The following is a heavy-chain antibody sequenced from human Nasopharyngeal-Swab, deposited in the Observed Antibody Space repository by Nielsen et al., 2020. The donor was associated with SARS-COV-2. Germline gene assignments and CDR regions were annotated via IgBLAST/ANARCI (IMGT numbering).Heavy chain of an antibody. Sequence: GESLKTSCAASGFTFNNYNFNWVRQAPGKGLEWDSSISSSSSYIYYADSVKGRFTISRDNAKNSLYLQMNSLRAEDTAVYYCARWGYCSSTSCNYYYYMDVWGKGTTVTVSS. V-gene: IGHV3-21*01. J-gene: IGHJ6*03. D-gene: IGHD2-2*01. CDR1: GFTFNNYN. CDR3: ARWGYCSSTSCNYYYYMDV. CDR2: ISSSSSYI.